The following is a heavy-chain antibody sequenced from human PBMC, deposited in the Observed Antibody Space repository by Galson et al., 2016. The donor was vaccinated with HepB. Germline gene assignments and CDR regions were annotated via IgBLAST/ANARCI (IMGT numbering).Heavy chain of an antibody. CDR2: VSDSGST. CDR3: ARRDGRWLQLRTYFDS. D-gene: IGHD5-24*01. J-gene: IGHJ4*02. V-gene: IGHV4-34*01. CDR1: NGSIFDYY. Sequence: ETLSLTCAVYNGSIFDYYWTWIRQPPGKGLEWIGEVSDSGSTNYNPSLRSRLTISVDTAKKHFSLRLSSVTAADPAVYYCARRDGRWLQLRTYFDSWGQGTLVTVSS.